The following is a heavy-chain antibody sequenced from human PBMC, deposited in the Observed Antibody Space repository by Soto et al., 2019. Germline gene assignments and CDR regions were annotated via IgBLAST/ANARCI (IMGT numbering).Heavy chain of an antibody. CDR2: ISWNSGSI. V-gene: IGHV3-9*01. CDR3: AKGSYSSSAAYIY. D-gene: IGHD6-6*01. J-gene: IGHJ4*02. CDR1: GFTFDDYA. Sequence: PGGSLRLSCAASGFTFDDYAMHWVRQAPGKGLEWVSGISWNSGSIGYADSVKGRFTISRDNAENSLYLQMNSLRAEDTALYYCAKGSYSSSAAYIYWGQGTLVTVSS.